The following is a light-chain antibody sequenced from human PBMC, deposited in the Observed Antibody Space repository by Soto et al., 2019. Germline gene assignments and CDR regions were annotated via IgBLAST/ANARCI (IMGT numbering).Light chain of an antibody. CDR1: QDIDNY. CDR3: QQYDNLPLT. J-gene: IGKJ4*01. Sequence: DLPMTQSPSSLSASVGDRVTITCQASQDIDNYLNWYQQKPGKAPKLLIYDASDLETGVPSRFSGSGSGTDFTFTISSLQPEDFATYYCQQYDNLPLTFGGGTKVEIK. V-gene: IGKV1-33*01. CDR2: DAS.